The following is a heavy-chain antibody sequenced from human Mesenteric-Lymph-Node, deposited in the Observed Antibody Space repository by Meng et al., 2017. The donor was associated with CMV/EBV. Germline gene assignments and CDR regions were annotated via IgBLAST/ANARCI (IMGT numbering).Heavy chain of an antibody. Sequence: LSCAASGFTFSNAWMSWVRQAPGKGLEWVGRIKSITNGGTTDYAAPVKGRFTISREDSENTLYLQMNSLKTEDTAVYYCTTDTPRSSWGQGTLVTVSS. CDR2: IKSITNGGTT. V-gene: IGHV3-15*01. CDR3: TTDTPRSS. J-gene: IGHJ5*02. D-gene: IGHD1-26*01. CDR1: GFTFSNAW.